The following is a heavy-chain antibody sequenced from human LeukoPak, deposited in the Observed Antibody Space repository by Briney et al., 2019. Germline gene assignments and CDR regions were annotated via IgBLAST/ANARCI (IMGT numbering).Heavy chain of an antibody. CDR3: ARAGGNSGSGRAFDI. Sequence: GGSLRLSCAASGFTFSSYAMSWVRQAPGKGLEWVSAISGSGGSTYYADSVKGRFTISRDNSKNTLYLQMNSLRAEDTAVYHCARAGGNSGSGRAFDIWGQGTVVIVSS. J-gene: IGHJ3*02. CDR2: ISGSGGST. V-gene: IGHV3-23*01. CDR1: GFTFSSYA. D-gene: IGHD1-26*01.